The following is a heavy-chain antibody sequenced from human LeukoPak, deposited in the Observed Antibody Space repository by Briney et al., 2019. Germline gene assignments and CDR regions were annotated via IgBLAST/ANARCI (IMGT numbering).Heavy chain of an antibody. D-gene: IGHD2-2*01. CDR1: GYTFTSYD. V-gene: IGHV1-8*01. CDR3: ARGRTSWQPFDY. CDR2: MNPNSGNT. Sequence: ASVKVSCKASGYTFTSYDINWVRQATGQGLEWMGWMNPNSGNTGYAQKFQGRVTMTRNTSISTAYMELSSLRSEDTAVYYCARGRTSWQPFDYWGQETLVTVSS. J-gene: IGHJ4*02.